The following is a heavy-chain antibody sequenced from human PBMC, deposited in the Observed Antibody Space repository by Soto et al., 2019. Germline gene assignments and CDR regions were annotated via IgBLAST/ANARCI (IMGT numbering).Heavy chain of an antibody. V-gene: IGHV3-48*03. D-gene: IGHD3-9*01. J-gene: IGHJ5*02. CDR3: VRHARLASS. CDR1: GFTFSSYA. CDR2: ISGSGGNT. Sequence: GGSLRLSCAASGFTFSSYAMSWVRQAPGKGLEWVSYISGSGGNTNYADSVKGRFTISRDNAKNSLYLQMNSLRVEDTAVYYCVRHARLASSWGLGTLVTVSS.